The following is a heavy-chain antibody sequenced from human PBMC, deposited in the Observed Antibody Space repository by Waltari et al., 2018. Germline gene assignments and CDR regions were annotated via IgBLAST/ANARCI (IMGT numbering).Heavy chain of an antibody. D-gene: IGHD2-21*02. CDR2: ISIDGSNR. CDR1: GSSLSEFP. Sequence: QVQLVESGGGVVQPGKSLRLPCTASGSSLSEFPMNWVRQPAGKGLEWVAVISIDGSNRNYADSVKGRFTISRDISQNTLYLQMNTLGREDTAVYYCGRDGLGYKDNWYSFVNFWGQGTLVTVSS. J-gene: IGHJ4*02. CDR3: GRDGLGYKDNWYSFVNF. V-gene: IGHV3-30-3*01.